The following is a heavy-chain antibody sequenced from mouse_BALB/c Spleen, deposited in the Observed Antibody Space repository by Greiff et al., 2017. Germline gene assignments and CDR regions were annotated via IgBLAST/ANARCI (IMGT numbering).Heavy chain of an antibody. CDR2: INSNGGST. D-gene: IGHD2-3*01. CDR1: GFTFSSYG. Sequence: EVQRVESGGGLVQPGGSLKLSCAASGFTFSSYGMSWVRQTPDKRLELVATINSNGGSTYYPDSVKGRFTISRDNAKNTLYLQMSSLKSEDTAMYYCARWLLQAMDYWGQGTSVTVSS. CDR3: ARWLLQAMDY. J-gene: IGHJ4*01. V-gene: IGHV5-6-3*01.